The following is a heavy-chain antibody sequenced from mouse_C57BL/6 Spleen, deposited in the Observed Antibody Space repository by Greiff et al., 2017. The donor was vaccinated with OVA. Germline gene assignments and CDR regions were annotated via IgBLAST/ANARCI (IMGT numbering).Heavy chain of an antibody. V-gene: IGHV1-69*01. Sequence: QVQLQQPGAELVLPGASVTLSCKASGYTFTSYWMHWVQQRPGQGLEWIGEIDPSDSSTNYNPKFKGQSTLTVDKSSSTAYMQLSSLTSEDSAVYYCARRRGRNYFDYWGQGTTLTVSS. D-gene: IGHD3-3*01. CDR2: IDPSDSST. CDR1: GYTFTSYW. J-gene: IGHJ2*01. CDR3: ARRRGRNYFDY.